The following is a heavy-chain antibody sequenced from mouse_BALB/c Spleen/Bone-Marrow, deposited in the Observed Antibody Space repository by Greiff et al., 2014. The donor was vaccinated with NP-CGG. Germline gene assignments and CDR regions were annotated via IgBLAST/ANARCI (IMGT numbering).Heavy chain of an antibody. CDR3: ARPGIRSFDY. Sequence: FPLQPSGADLMNPGASVKISCQATGYRFNSYWIEWVKPRPGHGLGWIGEILPGSGSTNFNEKFKGKATFTAYTSSNTAYMQISSLTSEDSAVYYCARPGIRSFDYWGQGTTLTVSS. CDR2: ILPGSGST. D-gene: IGHD5-2*01. J-gene: IGHJ2*01. V-gene: IGHV1-9*01. CDR1: GYRFNSYW.